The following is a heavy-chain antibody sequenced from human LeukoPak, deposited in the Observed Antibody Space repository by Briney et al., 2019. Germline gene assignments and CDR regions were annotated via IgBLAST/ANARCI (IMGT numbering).Heavy chain of an antibody. CDR1: GYTFTGYY. Sequence: GASVKVSCKASGYTFTGYYMHWVRQAPGQGLEWMGWINPNSGGTNYAQKFQGRVTMTRDTSISTAYMELSRLRSDDTAVYYCARRIYYYVWGSSAKPPPSTIYWGQGTLVTVSS. D-gene: IGHD3-16*01. CDR3: ARRIYYYVWGSSAKPPPSTIY. CDR2: INPNSGGT. J-gene: IGHJ4*02. V-gene: IGHV1-2*02.